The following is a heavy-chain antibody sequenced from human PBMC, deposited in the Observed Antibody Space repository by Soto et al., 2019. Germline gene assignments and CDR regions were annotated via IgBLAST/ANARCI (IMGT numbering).Heavy chain of an antibody. CDR2: IYSGGST. D-gene: IGHD5-12*01. CDR1: GFTVSSNY. CDR3: EREGLGRDGYNDYYYGMDV. V-gene: IGHV3-53*01. Sequence: EVQLVESGGGLIQPGGSLRLSCAASGFTVSSNYMSWVRQAPGKGLEWVSVIYSGGSTYYADSVKGRFTISRDNSKNTLYLQMNSLRAEDTAVYYCEREGLGRDGYNDYYYGMDVWGQGTTVTVSS. J-gene: IGHJ6*02.